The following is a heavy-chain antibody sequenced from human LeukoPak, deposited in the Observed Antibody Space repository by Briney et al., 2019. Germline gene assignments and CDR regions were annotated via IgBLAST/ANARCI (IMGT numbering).Heavy chain of an antibody. J-gene: IGHJ4*02. CDR1: GYTFSSYG. CDR3: ARGIENLEHSSSGQVY. D-gene: IGHD6-6*01. V-gene: IGHV1-18*01. Sequence: GASVKVSCKTSGYTFSSYGFSWIRQAPGQGLEWMGWISSYNTNPHYAQKLQGRVTLTTDTSTATAYMELRSLRPDDTAVYYCARGIENLEHSSSGQVYWGQGTLVTVSS. CDR2: ISSYNTNP.